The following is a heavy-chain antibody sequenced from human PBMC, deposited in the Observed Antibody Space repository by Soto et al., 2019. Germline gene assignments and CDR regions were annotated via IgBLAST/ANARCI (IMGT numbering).Heavy chain of an antibody. Sequence: GGSLRLSCAASGFTFSSYAMSWVRQAPGKGLEWVSAISGSGGSTYYADSVKGRFTISRDNSKNTLYLQMNSLRAEDTAVYYCAKRNYYGSGSYPGSDYWGQGTLVTVSS. D-gene: IGHD3-10*01. CDR3: AKRNYYGSGSYPGSDY. CDR1: GFTFSSYA. V-gene: IGHV3-23*01. CDR2: ISGSGGST. J-gene: IGHJ4*02.